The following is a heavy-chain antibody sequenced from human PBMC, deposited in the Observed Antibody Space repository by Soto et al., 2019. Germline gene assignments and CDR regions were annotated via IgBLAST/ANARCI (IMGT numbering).Heavy chain of an antibody. CDR2: ISGSGGST. J-gene: IGHJ6*02. CDR3: AKPQGYYYYYGMDV. CDR1: GFTFSSYA. Sequence: LRLSCAASGFTFSSYAMSWVRQAPGKGLEWVSAISGSGGSTYYADSVKGRFTISRDNSKNTLYLQMNSLRAEDTAVYYCAKPQGYYYYYGMDVWGQGTTVTVSS. V-gene: IGHV3-23*01.